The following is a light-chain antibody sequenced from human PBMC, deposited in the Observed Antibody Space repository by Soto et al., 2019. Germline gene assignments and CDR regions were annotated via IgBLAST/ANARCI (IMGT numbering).Light chain of an antibody. CDR2: DNN. J-gene: IGLJ1*01. Sequence: QSVLMQPPSVSAAPGQRVTISCSGSRSNIGNYYVSWYHQLPGTAPKVLIYDNNKRPSGIPDRFSGSKSGTSATLAITGLQTGDGGEYSCGAWDDSLNVYLFGGGTKLTVL. CDR1: RSNIGNYY. CDR3: GAWDDSLNVYL. V-gene: IGLV1-51*01.